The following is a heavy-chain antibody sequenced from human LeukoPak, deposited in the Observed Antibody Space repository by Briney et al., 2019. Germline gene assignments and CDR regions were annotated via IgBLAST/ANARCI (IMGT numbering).Heavy chain of an antibody. CDR3: AISPGSSSWSHPPGNFGY. J-gene: IGHJ4*02. D-gene: IGHD6-13*01. V-gene: IGHV1-18*04. CDR2: ISAYNGNT. CDR1: GYTFTSYD. Sequence: ASVKVSCKASGYTFTSYDISWVRRAPGQGLEWMGWISAYNGNTNYAQKLQGRVTMTTDTSTSTAYMELRSLRSDDTAVYYCAISPGSSSWSHPPGNFGYWGQGTLVTVSS.